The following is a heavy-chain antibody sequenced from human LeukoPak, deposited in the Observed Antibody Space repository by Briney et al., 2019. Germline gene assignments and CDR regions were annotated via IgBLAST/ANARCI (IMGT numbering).Heavy chain of an antibody. CDR2: IYYSGST. J-gene: IGHJ4*02. D-gene: IGHD2-2*01. CDR3: ASLGYCSSTSCIDY. Sequence: SETLSLTCTVSGGSISSYYWSWIRQPPGKGLEWIGYIYYSGSTNYNPSLKRRVTISVDTSKNQFFLQLSSVTAADTAVSYCASLGYCSSTSCIDYWGQGTLVTVSS. CDR1: GGSISSYY. V-gene: IGHV4-59*01.